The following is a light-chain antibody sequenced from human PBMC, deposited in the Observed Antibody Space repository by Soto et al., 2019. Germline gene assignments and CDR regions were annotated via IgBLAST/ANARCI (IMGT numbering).Light chain of an antibody. CDR3: QQYNTSAN. CDR1: QTVHNW. V-gene: IGKV1-5*03. Sequence: DIQLTQSPSTLSASVGDRVTITCRARQTVHNWLAWYQHKPGTAPKLLISKSSSLQSGVPSRFSGSGSGSQFTLTITSLPPDDVETYYCQQYNTSANFGQGTKVAIK. J-gene: IGKJ1*01. CDR2: KSS.